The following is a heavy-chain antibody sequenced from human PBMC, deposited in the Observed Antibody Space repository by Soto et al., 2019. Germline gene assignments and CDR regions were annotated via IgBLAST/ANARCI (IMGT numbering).Heavy chain of an antibody. D-gene: IGHD2-21*01. CDR1: GYTFTSHG. Sequence: QVQLVQSGAEVKKPGASVKVSCKASGYTFTSHGINWVRQAPGEGLEWLGWVSTFYGNTNYARKVQGRVTMTTDTSTGTAYMDLRSLGSDDTAVYYCARDPSPDSPGYMDVWVQGTTVTVS. V-gene: IGHV1-18*01. J-gene: IGHJ6*03. CDR3: ARDPSPDSPGYMDV. CDR2: VSTFYGNT.